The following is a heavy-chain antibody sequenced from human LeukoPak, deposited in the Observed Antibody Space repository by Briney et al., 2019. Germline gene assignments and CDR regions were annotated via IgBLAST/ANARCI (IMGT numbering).Heavy chain of an antibody. CDR1: GFTFSSYG. J-gene: IGHJ6*03. CDR2: ICYDGTNK. Sequence: GGSLRLSYAASGFTFSSYGMHWVRQAPGKGLEGVACICYDGTNKYYADSVKGRFTISRDSSKNTLYLQMNSLRAEDTAVYYCAKDQSPYYYYYYYMDVWGKGTTVTVSS. CDR3: AKDQSPYYYYYYYMDV. V-gene: IGHV3-30*02.